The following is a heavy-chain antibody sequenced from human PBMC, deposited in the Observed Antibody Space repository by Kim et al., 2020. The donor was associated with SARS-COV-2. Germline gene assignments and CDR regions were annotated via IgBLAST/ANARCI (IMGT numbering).Heavy chain of an antibody. V-gene: IGHV4-39*01. J-gene: IGHJ4*02. Sequence: YYNPSLKSRVTISVDTSKNQFSLKLSSVTAADTAVYYCARHRPSLIMITEWGQGTLVTVSS. CDR3: ARHRPSLIMITE. D-gene: IGHD3-16*01.